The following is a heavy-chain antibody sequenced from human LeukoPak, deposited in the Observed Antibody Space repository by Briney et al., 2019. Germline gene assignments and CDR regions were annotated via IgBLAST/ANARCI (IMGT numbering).Heavy chain of an antibody. Sequence: GGSLRLSCAASGFTASGNYMTWVRQAPGKGLEWVSVIYSDGSTYYADSVKGRFTISRDSSKNTLHLQMNSLRAEDTAVYYCARAPQVSCWGQGALVTVSS. CDR2: IYSDGST. CDR1: GFTASGNY. J-gene: IGHJ4*02. V-gene: IGHV3-53*01. CDR3: ARAPQVSC. D-gene: IGHD1-14*01.